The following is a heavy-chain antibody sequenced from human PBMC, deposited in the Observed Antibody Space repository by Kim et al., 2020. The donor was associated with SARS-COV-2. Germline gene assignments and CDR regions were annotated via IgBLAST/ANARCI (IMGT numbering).Heavy chain of an antibody. D-gene: IGHD3-10*01. Sequence: SETLSLTCTVSGGSISSYYWSWIRQPPGKGLEWIGYIYYSGSTNYNPSLKSRVTISVDTSKNQFSLKLSSVTAADTAVYYCARRAYGSGSYYFDYWGQGTLVTVSS. J-gene: IGHJ4*02. CDR3: ARRAYGSGSYYFDY. V-gene: IGHV4-59*08. CDR2: IYYSGST. CDR1: GGSISSYY.